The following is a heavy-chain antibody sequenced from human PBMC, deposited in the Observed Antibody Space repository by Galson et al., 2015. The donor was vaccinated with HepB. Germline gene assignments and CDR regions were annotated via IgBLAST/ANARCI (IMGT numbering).Heavy chain of an antibody. J-gene: IGHJ4*02. CDR2: IKSKTDGGTT. D-gene: IGHD3-3*01. V-gene: IGHV3-15*01. CDR1: GFTFSNAW. Sequence: SLRLSCAASGFTFSNAWMSWVRQAPGKGLEWVGRIKSKTDGGTTDYAAPVKGRFTISRDDSKNTLYLQMNSLKTEDTAVYYCTTSGLRFLEWLLSEAWGLAYWGQGTLVTVSS. CDR3: TTSGLRFLEWLLSEAWGLAY.